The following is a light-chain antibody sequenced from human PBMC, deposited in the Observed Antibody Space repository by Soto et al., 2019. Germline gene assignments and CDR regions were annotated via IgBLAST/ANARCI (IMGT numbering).Light chain of an antibody. CDR2: AAS. CDR3: LQHSVYPLT. Sequence: DIQMTQSPSSLSASVGDRVTITCRASQDNRNSLGWFQQKPGKAPKRLIYAASTLESGVPSRFSGSGYGTEFTLTISSLQHEDFATYFCLQHSVYPLTFGGGTRVEIK. CDR1: QDNRNS. V-gene: IGKV1-17*01. J-gene: IGKJ4*01.